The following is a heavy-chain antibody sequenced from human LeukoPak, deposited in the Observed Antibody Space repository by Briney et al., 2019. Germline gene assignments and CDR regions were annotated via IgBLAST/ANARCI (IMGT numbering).Heavy chain of an antibody. D-gene: IGHD4-11*01. CDR2: IKQDGSEK. V-gene: IGHV3-7*01. CDR1: GFTFSSYW. J-gene: IGHJ5*02. CDR3: ARDPLDYRGNWFDP. Sequence: GGSLRLSCAASGFTFSSYWMSWVRQAPGKGLEGVANIKQDGSEKYYVDSVKGRFTISRDNAKNSLYLQMNSLRAEDTAVYYCARDPLDYRGNWFDPWGQGTLVTVSS.